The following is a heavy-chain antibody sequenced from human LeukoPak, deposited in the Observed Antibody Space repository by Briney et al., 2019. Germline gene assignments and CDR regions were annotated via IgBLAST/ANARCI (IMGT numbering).Heavy chain of an antibody. CDR3: ARDSGYPEGNFDY. CDR1: GGSISSYD. J-gene: IGHJ4*02. Sequence: SETLSLTCTVSGGSISSYDWSWVRQPPGKGLEWIGYIYYSGSTNYNPSLKSRVTISVDTSKNQFSLKLSSVTAADTAVYYCARDSGYPEGNFDYWGQGTLVTVSS. D-gene: IGHD5-12*01. CDR2: IYYSGST. V-gene: IGHV4-59*12.